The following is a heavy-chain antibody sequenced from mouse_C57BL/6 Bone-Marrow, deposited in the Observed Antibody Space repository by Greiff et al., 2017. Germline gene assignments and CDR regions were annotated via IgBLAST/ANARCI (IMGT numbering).Heavy chain of an antibody. CDR1: GFNIKDDY. CDR2: IDPENGDT. J-gene: IGHJ3*01. D-gene: IGHD1-1*01. V-gene: IGHV14-4*01. Sequence: VQLQQSGAELVRPGASVKLSCTASGFNIKDDYMHWVKQRPEQGLEWIGWIDPENGDTEYASKFQGKATITADTSSNTAYLQLSSLTSEDTAVYYSTTYYGSSPWFAYWGQGTLVTVSA. CDR3: TTYYGSSPWFAY.